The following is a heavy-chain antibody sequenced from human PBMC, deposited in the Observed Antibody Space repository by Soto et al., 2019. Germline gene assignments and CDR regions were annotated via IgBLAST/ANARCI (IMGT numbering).Heavy chain of an antibody. CDR3: ARDSSEMGGGY. CDR2: IIPIFGTA. V-gene: IGHV1-69*13. CDR1: GYTFTGYY. J-gene: IGHJ4*02. Sequence: GASVKVSCKASGYTFTGYYMHWVRQAPGQGLEWMGGIIPIFGTANYAQKFQGRITITADESTSTAYMELSSLRSEDTAVYYCARDSSEMGGGYWGQGTLVTVSS.